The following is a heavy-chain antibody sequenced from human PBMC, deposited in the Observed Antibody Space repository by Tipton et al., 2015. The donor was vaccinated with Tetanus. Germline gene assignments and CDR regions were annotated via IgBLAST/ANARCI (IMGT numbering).Heavy chain of an antibody. J-gene: IGHJ4*02. CDR3: TRANHEFPKKGPFDS. Sequence: TLSLTCSVSGASLRSGDYNWSWIRQPPGKGLEWLAYISDSGLSNSNYFLKSRITISRDTSRNQFSLKLTSVTAADTAAYYCTRANHEFPKKGPFDSWGQGTLVIVS. D-gene: IGHD3-10*01. CDR1: GASLRSGDYN. CDR2: ISDSGLS. V-gene: IGHV4-61*08.